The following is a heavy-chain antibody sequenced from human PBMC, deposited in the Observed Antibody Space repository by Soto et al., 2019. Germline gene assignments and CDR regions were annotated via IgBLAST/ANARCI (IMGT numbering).Heavy chain of an antibody. CDR3: ARDWETYGSGSLIDY. D-gene: IGHD3-10*01. Sequence: PGGSLRLSCVASGFTFSSYWMHWVRRTPGQGLVWISHTDIDGSFTTYADSVKGRFTISRDNAKNTLFLQMNSLRAEDTAVYYCARDWETYGSGSLIDYWGQGTLVTVSS. V-gene: IGHV3-74*01. CDR1: GFTFSSYW. CDR2: TDIDGSFT. J-gene: IGHJ4*02.